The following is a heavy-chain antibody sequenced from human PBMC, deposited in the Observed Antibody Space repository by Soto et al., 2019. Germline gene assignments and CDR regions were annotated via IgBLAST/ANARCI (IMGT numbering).Heavy chain of an antibody. Sequence: GGSLRLSCAASGFTFSSYAMSWVRQAPGKGLEWVSAISGSGGSTYYADSVKGRFTISRDNSKNTLYLQMNSLRAEDTAVYYCAKEVGGHLVPAAIADYFDYWGQGTLVTVSS. CDR3: AKEVGGHLVPAAIADYFDY. CDR2: ISGSGGST. D-gene: IGHD2-2*02. V-gene: IGHV3-23*01. CDR1: GFTFSSYA. J-gene: IGHJ4*02.